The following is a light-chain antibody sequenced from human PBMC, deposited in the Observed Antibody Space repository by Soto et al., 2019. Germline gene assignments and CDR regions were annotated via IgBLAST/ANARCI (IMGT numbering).Light chain of an antibody. V-gene: IGLV2-23*02. J-gene: IGLJ1*01. CDR2: EVN. CDR3: CSYAGSSPYV. CDR1: SSDVGSYDL. Sequence: QSALTQPASVSGSPGQSITISCTGTSSDVGSYDLVSWYQKHPGTAPKLMIFEVNKRPSGVSNRFSGSKSGNTASLTISGLQAEDEADYYCCSYAGSSPYVFGTGTKLTVL.